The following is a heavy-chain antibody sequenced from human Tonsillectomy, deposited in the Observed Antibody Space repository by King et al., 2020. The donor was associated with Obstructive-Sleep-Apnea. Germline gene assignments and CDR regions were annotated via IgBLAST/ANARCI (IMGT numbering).Heavy chain of an antibody. Sequence: VQLVESGGGLVKPGGSLRLSCAASGFTFSDYDMSWIRQAPGKGLEWVSYIRTSGSTIYYADSVKGRFTISRDNAKNSLYLQMNSLRAEDTAVYYCARVLSSGWSEGAFDIWGQGTLVTVSS. CDR3: ARVLSSGWSEGAFDI. CDR2: IRTSGSTI. V-gene: IGHV3-11*01. CDR1: GFTFSDYD. J-gene: IGHJ3*02. D-gene: IGHD6-19*01.